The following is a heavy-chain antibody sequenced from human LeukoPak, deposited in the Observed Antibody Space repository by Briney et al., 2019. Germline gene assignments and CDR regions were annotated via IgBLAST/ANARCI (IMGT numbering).Heavy chain of an antibody. D-gene: IGHD6-19*01. V-gene: IGHV1-18*01. Sequence: ASVKVSCKASGYTFTSYSINWVRQAPGQGLEWMGWISSYNGNTNYARKLQGRVTMTTDTSTSTAYMELRSLRSDDTAVYYCARGPSSGWHKADYWGQGALVTVSS. J-gene: IGHJ4*02. CDR2: ISSYNGNT. CDR1: GYTFTSYS. CDR3: ARGPSSGWHKADY.